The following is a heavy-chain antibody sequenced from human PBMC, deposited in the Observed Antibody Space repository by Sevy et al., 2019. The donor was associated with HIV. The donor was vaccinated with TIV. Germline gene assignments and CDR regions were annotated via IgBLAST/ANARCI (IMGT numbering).Heavy chain of an antibody. V-gene: IGHV1-69*13. J-gene: IGHJ6*02. CDR1: GGTFSSYA. D-gene: IGHD5-18*01. CDR2: IIPIFGTA. Sequence: ASVKVSCKASGGTFSSYAISWVRQAPGQGLEWMGGIIPIFGTANYAQKFQGRVTITADESTSTAYMELRSLRSEDTAVYYCARRLGYSYGFGYGMDVWGQGTTVTVSS. CDR3: ARRLGYSYGFGYGMDV.